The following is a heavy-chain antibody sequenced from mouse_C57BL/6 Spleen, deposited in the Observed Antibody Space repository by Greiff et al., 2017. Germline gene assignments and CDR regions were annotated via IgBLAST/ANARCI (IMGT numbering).Heavy chain of an antibody. Sequence: QVQLQQPGTELVKPGASVKLSCKASGYTFTSSWMHWVKQRPGQGLEWIGNINPSNGGTNYNEKFKSKATLTVDKSSSTAYMQLSSLTSEDSAVYYCARSATQFSAWFAYWGQGTLVTVSA. CDR3: ARSATQFSAWFAY. CDR2: INPSNGGT. J-gene: IGHJ3*01. D-gene: IGHD6-1*01. CDR1: GYTFTSSW. V-gene: IGHV1-53*01.